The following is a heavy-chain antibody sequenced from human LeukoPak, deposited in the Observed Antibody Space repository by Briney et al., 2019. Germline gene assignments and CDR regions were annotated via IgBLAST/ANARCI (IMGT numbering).Heavy chain of an antibody. CDR1: GFTVSSNY. CDR3: AKEILTGYLYYYGMDV. J-gene: IGHJ6*02. Sequence: GGSLRLSCAASGFTVSSNYMSWVRQAPGKGLEWVSVIYSGGSTYYADSVKGRFTISRDNSKNTLYLQMNSLRAEDTAVYYCAKEILTGYLYYYGMDVWGQGTTVTVSS. V-gene: IGHV3-66*01. D-gene: IGHD3-9*01. CDR2: IYSGGST.